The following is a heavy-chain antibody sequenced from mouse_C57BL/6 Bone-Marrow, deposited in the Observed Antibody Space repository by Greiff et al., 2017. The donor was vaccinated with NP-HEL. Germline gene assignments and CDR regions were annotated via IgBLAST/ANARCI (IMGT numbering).Heavy chain of an antibody. CDR2: INPYNGGT. CDR3: ARGGVWLRGGEFEV. J-gene: IGHJ1*03. V-gene: IGHV1-19*01. Sequence: VQLQQSGPVLVKPGASVKMSCKASGYTFTDYYMNWVKQSHGKSLEWIGVINPYNGGTSYNQKFKGKATLTVDKSSSTAYMELNSLTSEDSAVYYCARGGVWLRGGEFEVWGTGTTVTVSA. D-gene: IGHD2-2*01. CDR1: GYTFTDYY.